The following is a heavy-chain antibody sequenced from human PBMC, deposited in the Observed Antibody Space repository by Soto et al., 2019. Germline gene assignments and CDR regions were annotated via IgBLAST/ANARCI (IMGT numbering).Heavy chain of an antibody. V-gene: IGHV1-69*01. J-gene: IGHJ4*02. D-gene: IGHD2-21*02. Sequence: QVQLVQSGAEVKKPGSSVKVSCKASGGTFSSYAISWVRQAPGQGLEWMGGIIPIFGTANYAQKFQGRVTIPADESTSTGYMELSSLRSEDTAVYYCARSSCGGDCYYFDYWGQGTLVTVSS. CDR1: GGTFSSYA. CDR3: ARSSCGGDCYYFDY. CDR2: IIPIFGTA.